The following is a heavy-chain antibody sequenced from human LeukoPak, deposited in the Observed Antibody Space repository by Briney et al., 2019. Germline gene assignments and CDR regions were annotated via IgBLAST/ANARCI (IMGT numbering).Heavy chain of an antibody. CDR2: ISYDGRNQ. Sequence: GVALRLSCAASGFTFSNYVMHWVRQAPGKGLEWVAAISYDGRNQYYAGSVKGRFTISRDNAKNSLYLQMNSLRAEDTALYYCAKDPGTWSSGYWGQGTLVTVSS. V-gene: IGHV3-30*04. J-gene: IGHJ4*02. CDR3: AKDPGTWSSGY. D-gene: IGHD1-26*01. CDR1: GFTFSNYV.